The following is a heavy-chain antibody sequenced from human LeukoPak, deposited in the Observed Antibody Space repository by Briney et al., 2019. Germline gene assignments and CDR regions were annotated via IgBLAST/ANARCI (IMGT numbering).Heavy chain of an antibody. CDR1: GYTFTSYY. CDR2: INPSGGST. D-gene: IGHD4-23*01. CDR3: ARDLSPLDYGGNSGFDY. Sequence: ASVKVSCKASGYTFTSYYMHWVRQAPGQGLEWMGIINPSGGSTSYAQKFQGRVTMTRDTSTGTVYMELSSLRSEDTAVYYCARDLSPLDYGGNSGFDYWGQGTLVTVSS. V-gene: IGHV1-46*01. J-gene: IGHJ4*02.